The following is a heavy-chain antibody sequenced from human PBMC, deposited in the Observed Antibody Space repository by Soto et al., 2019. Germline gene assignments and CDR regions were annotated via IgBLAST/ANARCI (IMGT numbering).Heavy chain of an antibody. D-gene: IGHD5-18*01. CDR2: ITSGDAAT. CDR3: ARERSNSYGLFDRRGQDP. Sequence: GGSLRLSCAASGFSFSDFEMNWVRQAPGKGLGGISHITSGDAATYYADCVKGRFTISRDDARSSLFLQMIDLRGEDTAVYWCARERSNSYGLFDRRGQDPLG. CDR1: GFSFSDFE. V-gene: IGHV3-48*03. J-gene: IGHJ5*02.